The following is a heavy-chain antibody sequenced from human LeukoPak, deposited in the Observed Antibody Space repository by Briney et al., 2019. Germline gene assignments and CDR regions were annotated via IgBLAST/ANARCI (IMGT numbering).Heavy chain of an antibody. D-gene: IGHD5-12*01. CDR1: GFTFSSYS. V-gene: IGHV3-21*01. CDR3: AREGRVTGYDFDY. CDR2: ISSSSSYI. Sequence: PGGSLRLSCAASGFTFSSYSMNWVRQAPGKGLEWVSSISSSSSYIYYADSVKGRFTISRDNAKNSLYLQMNSLRVEDTAVYYCAREGRVTGYDFDYWGQGTLVTVSS. J-gene: IGHJ4*02.